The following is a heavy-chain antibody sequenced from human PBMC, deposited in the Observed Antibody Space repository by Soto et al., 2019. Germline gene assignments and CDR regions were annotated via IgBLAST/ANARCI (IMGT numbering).Heavy chain of an antibody. V-gene: IGHV3-21*01. CDR2: ISSSSSYI. CDR1: GFTFSSYS. J-gene: IGHJ6*02. Sequence: VGSLRLSCAASGFTFSSYSMNWVRQAPGKGLEWVSSISSSSSYIYYADSVKGRFTISRDNAKNSLYLQMNSLRAEDTAVYYCARDTFHGVPTAISGMDVWGQGTTVTVSS. CDR3: ARDTFHGVPTAISGMDV. D-gene: IGHD3-16*01.